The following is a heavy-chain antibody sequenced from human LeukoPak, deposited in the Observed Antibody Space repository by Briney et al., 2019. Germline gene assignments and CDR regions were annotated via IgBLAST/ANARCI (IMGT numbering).Heavy chain of an antibody. J-gene: IGHJ4*02. CDR2: INCSGGTT. CDR3: AAGGDDFWRGYCSH. CDR1: GFTFSSYA. V-gene: IGHV3-23*01. D-gene: IGHD3-3*01. Sequence: PAESLRLSCAASGFTFSSYAMSWVRQAPGKGLEWVSAINCSGGTTYYAAPVKRRFTISRDNSKNTLYLQMNSLRAEETGVYYCAAGGDDFWRGYCSHWGQGDLVTVSS.